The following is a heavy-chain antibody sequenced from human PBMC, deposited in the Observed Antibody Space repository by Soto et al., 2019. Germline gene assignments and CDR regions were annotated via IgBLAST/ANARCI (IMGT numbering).Heavy chain of an antibody. Sequence: QVQLVESGGGVVQPGRSLRLSCAASGFIFSSYGMHWVRQAPGKGLEWVAVISYDENNKHYADSVKGRFTISRDNSKNTLYLQMNSLRVEDTAVYYCARSTPWAPTYSYYALDVWGQGTTVTVSS. CDR3: ARSTPWAPTYSYYALDV. D-gene: IGHD1-26*01. CDR2: ISYDENNK. J-gene: IGHJ6*02. CDR1: GFIFSSYG. V-gene: IGHV3-30*03.